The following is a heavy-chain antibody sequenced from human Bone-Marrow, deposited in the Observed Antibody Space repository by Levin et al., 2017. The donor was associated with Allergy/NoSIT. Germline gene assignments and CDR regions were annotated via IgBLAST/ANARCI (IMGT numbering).Heavy chain of an antibody. CDR3: ARDLTPRSGYFPGADY. Sequence: GGSLRLSCAASGFTFSSYWMSWVRQAPGKGLEWVANIKQDGSEKYYVDSVKGRFTISRDNAKNSLYLQMNSLRAEDTAVYYCARDLTPRSGYFPGADYWGQGTLVTVSS. CDR2: IKQDGSEK. CDR1: GFTFSSYW. V-gene: IGHV3-7*01. D-gene: IGHD3-22*01. J-gene: IGHJ4*02.